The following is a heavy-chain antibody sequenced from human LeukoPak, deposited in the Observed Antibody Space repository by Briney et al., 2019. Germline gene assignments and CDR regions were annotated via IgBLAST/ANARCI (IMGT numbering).Heavy chain of an antibody. CDR3: ASLAVAGLSEGY. D-gene: IGHD6-19*01. CDR2: IYYSGST. J-gene: IGHJ4*02. Sequence: HSETLSLTCTVSGGSISSYYWAWIRQPPGKGLEWIASIYYSGSTYYNPSLKSRVTISVDTSRNQFSLKLSSVTAADTAVYYCASLAVAGLSEGYWGQGTLVIVSS. CDR1: GGSISSYY. V-gene: IGHV4-39*01.